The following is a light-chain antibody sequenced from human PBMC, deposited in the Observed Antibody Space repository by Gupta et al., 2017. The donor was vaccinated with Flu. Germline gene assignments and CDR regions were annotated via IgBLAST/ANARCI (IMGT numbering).Light chain of an antibody. CDR3: CAFATATTWV. Sequence: QSALTPPASISGSPGQSNTISCIGTNKDIGSYNLVSWYEQRPGKAPKLIIYESTKRPSGVSDRFAGSRSGKTATLTISGLRAEDEADYYCCAFATATTWVFGGGTKVAVL. CDR2: EST. V-gene: IGLV2-23*01. CDR1: NKDIGSYNL. J-gene: IGLJ3*02.